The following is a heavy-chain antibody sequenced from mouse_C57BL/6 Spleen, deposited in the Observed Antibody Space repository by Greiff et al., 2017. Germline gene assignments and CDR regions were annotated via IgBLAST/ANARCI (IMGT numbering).Heavy chain of an antibody. Sequence: EVMLVESGGGLVKPGGSLKLSCAASGFTFSDYGMHWVRQAPEKGLEWVAYISSGSSTIYYADTVKGRFTISRDNAKNTLFLQMTSLRSEDTAMYYCARSGGYDTYYYVMDYWGQGTSVTVSS. J-gene: IGHJ4*01. D-gene: IGHD2-2*01. CDR1: GFTFSDYG. CDR2: ISSGSSTI. CDR3: ARSGGYDTYYYVMDY. V-gene: IGHV5-17*01.